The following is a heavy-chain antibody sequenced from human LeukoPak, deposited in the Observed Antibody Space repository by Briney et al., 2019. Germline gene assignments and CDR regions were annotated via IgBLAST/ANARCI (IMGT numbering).Heavy chain of an antibody. Sequence: GGSLRLSCAASGFTFSSYWMHWVRQAPGKGLVWVSRINSDGSSTNYADSVKGRFTISRDNAKNSMYLQMNSLRADDTAEYYCARDRGYNAFDIWGQGTMVTVSS. CDR1: GFTFSSYW. D-gene: IGHD5-18*01. CDR3: ARDRGYNAFDI. CDR2: INSDGSST. J-gene: IGHJ3*02. V-gene: IGHV3-74*01.